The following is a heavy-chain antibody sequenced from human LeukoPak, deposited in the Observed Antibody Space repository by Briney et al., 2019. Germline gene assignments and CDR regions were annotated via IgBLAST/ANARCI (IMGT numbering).Heavy chain of an antibody. Sequence: GGSLRLSCAASGFTFSGYSMNWVRQAPGKGLEWVSSITSSSNYIYYADSLKGRFTISRDNAKNFLYLQVNSLRAEDTAVYYCARDTSDWLLFTPFDYWGQGTLVTVSS. CDR1: GFTFSGYS. J-gene: IGHJ4*02. D-gene: IGHD3-9*01. V-gene: IGHV3-21*01. CDR3: ARDTSDWLLFTPFDY. CDR2: ITSSSNYI.